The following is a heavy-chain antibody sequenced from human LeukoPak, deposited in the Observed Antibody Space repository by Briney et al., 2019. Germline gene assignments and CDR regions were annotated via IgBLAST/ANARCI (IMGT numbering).Heavy chain of an antibody. CDR3: TRGLVVVAQYFQH. D-gene: IGHD2-15*01. CDR1: GFTFSSYD. CDR2: ISSRSSTI. J-gene: IGHJ1*01. Sequence: GGSLRLSCAVSGFTFSSYDMNWVRQAPGKGLEWVSYISSRSSTIYYADSVKGRFTISRDNAKNSLYLQMNSLRVEDTAVYYCTRGLVVVAQYFQHWGQGTLVTVSS. V-gene: IGHV3-48*01.